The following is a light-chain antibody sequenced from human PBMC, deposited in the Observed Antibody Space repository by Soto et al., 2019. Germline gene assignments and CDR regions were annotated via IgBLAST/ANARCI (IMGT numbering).Light chain of an antibody. CDR1: QSISSF. J-gene: IGKJ2*01. V-gene: IGKV3-11*01. CDR3: QQRSNWQDT. Sequence: EIVLTQSPATLSLSPGERATLSCRASQSISSFLAWYQQRPGQAPRLLIYEASNRAAGIPARFSGSGSGTDFTLSISSLEPDDFAVYYCQQRSNWQDTFGQGTKLEIK. CDR2: EAS.